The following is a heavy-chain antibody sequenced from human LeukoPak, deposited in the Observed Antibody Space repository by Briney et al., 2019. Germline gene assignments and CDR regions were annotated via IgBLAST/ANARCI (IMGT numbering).Heavy chain of an antibody. CDR2: IKPDGSEK. V-gene: IGHV3-7*01. CDR3: VAPRSGWYRYFEH. J-gene: IGHJ4*02. D-gene: IGHD6-19*01. CDR1: GFPFSYYW. Sequence: AGGSLRLSCAASGFPFSYYWMTWVRQAPGKGLEWVANIKPDGSEKAYVDSVMGRFTISRDNAKNSLYLHMDSLRVEDTAVYYCVAPRSGWYRYFEHWGQGTLVTVSS.